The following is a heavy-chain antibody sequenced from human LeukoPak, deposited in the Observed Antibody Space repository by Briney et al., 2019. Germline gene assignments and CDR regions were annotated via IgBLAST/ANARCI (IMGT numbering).Heavy chain of an antibody. CDR1: SGSISTSNYY. CDR2: IFYSGST. J-gene: IGHJ4*02. V-gene: IGHV4-39*07. CDR3: AREGPYYYGSGTGPGY. D-gene: IGHD3-10*01. Sequence: KSSETLSLTCTVSSGSISTSNYYWGWVRQPPGKALEWIGNIFYSGSTYYNPSLKSRVTISVDTSKNQFSLKLSSVTAADTAVYYCAREGPYYYGSGTGPGYWGQGTLVTVSS.